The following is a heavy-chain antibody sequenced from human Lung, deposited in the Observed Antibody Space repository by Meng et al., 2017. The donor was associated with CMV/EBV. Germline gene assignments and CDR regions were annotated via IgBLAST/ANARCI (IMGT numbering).Heavy chain of an antibody. V-gene: IGHV1-8*01. D-gene: IGHD2-2*01. J-gene: IGHJ6*02. CDR2: MNPNSGNT. Sequence: ASVXVSCKASGYTFTTYDINWVRQATGQGLEWMGWMNPNSGNTGYAQKFQGRVTLTRVTSISTAYMELSSLTSDDTAVYYCARTRIEVEPDGRKIKYYNYGMHVWXQGTTVTVSS. CDR3: ARTRIEVEPDGRKIKYYNYGMHV. CDR1: GYTFTTYD.